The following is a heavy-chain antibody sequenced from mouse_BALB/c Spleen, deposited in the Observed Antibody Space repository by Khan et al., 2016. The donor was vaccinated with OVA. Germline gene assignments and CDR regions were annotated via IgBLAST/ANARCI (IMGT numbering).Heavy chain of an antibody. Sequence: QVQLKQSGPGLVTPSQSLSITCTVSGFSLTSYGVHWVRQPPGKGLEWLGVIWAGGSTNYNSALMSRLSISKDNSKSQVFLKMNSLQTDDTAMYYCAREWYGKVFAYWGQGTLVTVSA. CDR1: GFSLTSYG. J-gene: IGHJ3*01. CDR3: AREWYGKVFAY. CDR2: IWAGGST. D-gene: IGHD2-10*02. V-gene: IGHV2-9*02.